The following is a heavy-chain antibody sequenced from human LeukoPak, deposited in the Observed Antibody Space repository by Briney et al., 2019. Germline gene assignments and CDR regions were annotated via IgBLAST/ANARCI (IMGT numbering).Heavy chain of an antibody. D-gene: IGHD3-10*02. CDR1: GGSFSGYY. Sequence: SETLSLTCAVYGGSFSGYYWSWIRQPPGKGLEWIGEINHSGSTNYNPSLKSRVTISVDTSKNQFSLKLSSVTAADTAVYYCARGMTGYYVAVYYYYMDVWGKGTTVTVSS. V-gene: IGHV4-34*01. J-gene: IGHJ6*03. CDR3: ARGMTGYYVAVYYYYMDV. CDR2: INHSGST.